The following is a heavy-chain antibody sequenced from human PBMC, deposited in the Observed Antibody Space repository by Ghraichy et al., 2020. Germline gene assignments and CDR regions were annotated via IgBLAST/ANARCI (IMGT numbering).Heavy chain of an antibody. Sequence: GGSLRLSCAASGFTFSNYAMSWVRQAPGKGLEWVSSISSGGGSTYYADSVKGRFTISRDNSKNTLYVQMNSLRVEDTAVDYCAKGFGFSVGACDPLGQGTLVTVSS. D-gene: IGHD1-26*01. V-gene: IGHV3-23*01. CDR3: AKGFGFSVGACDP. CDR2: ISSGGGST. CDR1: GFTFSNYA. J-gene: IGHJ5*02.